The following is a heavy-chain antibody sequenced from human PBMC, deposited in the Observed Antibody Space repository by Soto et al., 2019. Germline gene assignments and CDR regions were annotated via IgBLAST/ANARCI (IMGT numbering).Heavy chain of an antibody. CDR1: GGSISRSNYY. J-gene: IGHJ4*02. V-gene: IGHV4-39*01. D-gene: IGHD6-19*01. Sequence: QLQLQESGPGLVKPSETLSLTCSVSGGSISRSNYYWAWIRQPPGKGLEWIGSVYHTGNTYYSLSLRSRVAISLDTSKNQFSPRLDAVSAADTATYYCARLGGIAVAGPIYYWGQGTLVTVSS. CDR2: VYHTGNT. CDR3: ARLGGIAVAGPIYY.